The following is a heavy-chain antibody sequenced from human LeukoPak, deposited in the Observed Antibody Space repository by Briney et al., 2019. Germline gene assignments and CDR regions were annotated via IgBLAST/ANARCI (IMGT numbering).Heavy chain of an antibody. CDR3: VAVPETDFWIGSYLDY. Sequence: GRSLRLSCVVSGFTFDDYAMHWVRQAPGKGLEWVSGITWHSENIDYADSAKGRFTISRDNAKNSLYLQMNSLRAEDTALYFCVAVPETDFWIGSYLDYWGQGTLVTVSS. CDR1: GFTFDDYA. V-gene: IGHV3-9*01. CDR2: ITWHSENI. J-gene: IGHJ4*02. D-gene: IGHD3-3*01.